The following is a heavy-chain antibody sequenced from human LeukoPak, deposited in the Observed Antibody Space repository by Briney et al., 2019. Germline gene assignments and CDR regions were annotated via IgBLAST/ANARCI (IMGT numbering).Heavy chain of an antibody. CDR3: ARGYPHAFDV. CDR2: VYYGWTT. V-gene: IGHV4-30-4*08. CDR1: GDSINSGDYY. D-gene: IGHD3-16*02. J-gene: IGHJ3*01. Sequence: SQTLSLTCTVSGDSINSGDYYWTWIRQPPGKGLEWIGYVYYGWTTDYSPSLKARLTISADTSRNQFSLKLNSVTAADTAMYYCARGYPHAFDVWGQGTMVTVSS.